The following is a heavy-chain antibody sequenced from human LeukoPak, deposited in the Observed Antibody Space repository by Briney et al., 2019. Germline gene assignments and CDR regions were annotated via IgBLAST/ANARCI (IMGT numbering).Heavy chain of an antibody. CDR1: GFSFSEYY. CDR3: ARRNIAATYYFDY. CDR2: IKQSGSEK. Sequence: GGSLRLSCTASGFSFSEYYMSWVRQAPGKGLEWVDNIKQSGSEKYYVDSVRGRFTISRDDAENSLFLQMNSLRAEDTAIYYCARRNIAATYYFDYWGQGTLVTVSS. D-gene: IGHD2-15*01. V-gene: IGHV3-7*03. J-gene: IGHJ4*02.